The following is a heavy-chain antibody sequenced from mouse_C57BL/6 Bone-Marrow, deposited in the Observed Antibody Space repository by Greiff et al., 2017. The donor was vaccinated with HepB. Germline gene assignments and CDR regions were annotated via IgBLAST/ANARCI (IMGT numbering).Heavy chain of an antibody. CDR2: IHPNSGST. Sequence: VQLQQPGAELVKPGASVKLSCKASGYTFTSYWMHWVKQRPGQGLEWIGMIHPNSGSTNYNEKFKSKATLTVDKSSSTAYMQLSSLTSEDSAVYYCAKVYYGSSGDYFDYWGQGTTLTVSS. J-gene: IGHJ2*01. CDR3: AKVYYGSSGDYFDY. V-gene: IGHV1-64*01. CDR1: GYTFTSYW. D-gene: IGHD1-1*01.